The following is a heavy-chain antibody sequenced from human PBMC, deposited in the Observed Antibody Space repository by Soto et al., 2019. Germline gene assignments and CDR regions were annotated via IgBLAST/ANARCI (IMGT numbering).Heavy chain of an antibody. J-gene: IGHJ4*02. CDR1: GYTFTSHG. V-gene: IGHV1-18*01. CDR2: ISADNGNT. CDR3: ARDRGSYALDY. Sequence: QVQLVQSGAEVKKPGASVKVSCKASGYTFTSHGISWVRQAPGQGLEWMGWISADNGNTNYAQKLQGRVTMTTDTSTSTADLELRSLRSDDTAVYYCARDRGSYALDYWGQGTLVTVSS. D-gene: IGHD1-26*01.